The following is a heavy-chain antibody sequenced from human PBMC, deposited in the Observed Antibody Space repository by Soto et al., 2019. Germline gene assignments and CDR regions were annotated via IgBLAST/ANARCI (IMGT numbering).Heavy chain of an antibody. CDR3: AKLYWNPRYFDY. CDR2: ITDSGGST. V-gene: IGHV3-23*01. D-gene: IGHD1-1*01. CDR1: GFTFSSVA. J-gene: IGHJ4*02. Sequence: EVQLLESGGGLLQPGGSLRLSCAASGFTFSSVAMAWVRQAPGKGLEWVSSITDSGGSTDYADSVKGRFTISRDNSRNTLYLQMSSLRADDTAVYYCAKLYWNPRYFDYWGQGTRVTISS.